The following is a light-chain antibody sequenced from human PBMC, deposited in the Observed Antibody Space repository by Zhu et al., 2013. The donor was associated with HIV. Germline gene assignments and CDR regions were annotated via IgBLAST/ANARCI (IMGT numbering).Light chain of an antibody. J-gene: IGKJ5*01. CDR2: GAS. CDR3: QQYSYWPIT. CDR1: QSISSS. V-gene: IGKV3-15*01. Sequence: EIVLTQSPATLSVSPGERATLSCRASQSISSSLAWYQQKPGQAPRLLIYGASTRATGVLGRFSGSGSGTEFTLTISSLQSEDFAVYYCQQYSYWPITFGQGTRLEIK.